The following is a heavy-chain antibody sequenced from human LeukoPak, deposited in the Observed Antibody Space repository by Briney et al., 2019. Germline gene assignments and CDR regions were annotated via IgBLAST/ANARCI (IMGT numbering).Heavy chain of an antibody. CDR1: GASISSGRNY. CDR2: IYYNGNP. J-gene: IGHJ4*02. CDR3: ARHLSGSAMMHYFDS. Sequence: SETLSLTCNVSGASISSGRNYWGWIRQSPGKGLEWIGSIYYNGNPYYNPSLKSRVSISVDTSKNHISLEVSSLTAADAALYFCARHLSGSAMMHYFDSWGQGTLVTVSS. V-gene: IGHV4-39*01. D-gene: IGHD3-10*01.